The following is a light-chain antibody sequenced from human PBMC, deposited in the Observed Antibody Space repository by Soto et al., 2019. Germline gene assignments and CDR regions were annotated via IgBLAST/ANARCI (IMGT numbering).Light chain of an antibody. CDR3: QQYGRSPST. CDR1: QSVSSSY. CDR2: GAS. V-gene: IGKV3-20*01. J-gene: IGKJ4*01. Sequence: EIVLTQSPGTLSLSPGERATLSCRASQSVSSSYLAWYQQKPGQAPRLLIYGASSRATGIPDRFSGSGSGTHFTLTLSRLEPEDFAVYYCQQYGRSPSTFGGGTKVEIK.